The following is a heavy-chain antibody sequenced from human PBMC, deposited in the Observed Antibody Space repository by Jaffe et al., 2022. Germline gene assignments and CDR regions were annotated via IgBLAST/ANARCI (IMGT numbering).Heavy chain of an antibody. CDR1: GYSISSGYY. CDR3: ARSDSVAGYFDY. J-gene: IGHJ4*02. Sequence: QVQLQESGPGLVKPSETLSLTCAVSGYSISSGYYWGWIRQPPGKGLEWIGSIYHSGSTYYNPSLKSRVTISVDTSKNQFSLKLSSVTAADTAVYYCARSDSVAGYFDYWGQGTLVTVSS. V-gene: IGHV4-38-2*01. CDR2: IYHSGST. D-gene: IGHD6-19*01.